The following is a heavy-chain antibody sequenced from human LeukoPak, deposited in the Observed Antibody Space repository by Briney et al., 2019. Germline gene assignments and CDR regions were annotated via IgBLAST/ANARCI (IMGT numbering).Heavy chain of an antibody. Sequence: PSETLSLTCTVSGGSISSGSYYWSWIRQPAGKGLEWIGRIYTSGSTNYNPSLKSRVTISVDTSKNQFSLKLSSVTAADTAVYYCAKEDDFYESSGDGFDPWGQGTLVTVSS. J-gene: IGHJ5*02. CDR3: AKEDDFYESSGDGFDP. D-gene: IGHD3-22*01. CDR2: IYTSGST. V-gene: IGHV4-61*02. CDR1: GGSISSGSYY.